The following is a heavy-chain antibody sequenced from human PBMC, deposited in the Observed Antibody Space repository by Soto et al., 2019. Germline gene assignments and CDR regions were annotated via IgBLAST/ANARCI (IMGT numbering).Heavy chain of an antibody. J-gene: IGHJ4*02. CDR2: IHYSGST. CDR1: GGSISSYY. CDR3: ARNMVRGVIFDY. V-gene: IGHV4-59*01. D-gene: IGHD3-10*01. Sequence: ETLSLTCTVSGGSISSYYWSWIRQPPGKGLEWIGYIHYSGSTYYNSSLKSRVTISVDTSKNQFSLKLSSVTAADTAVYYCARNMVRGVIFDYWGQGTLVTVSS.